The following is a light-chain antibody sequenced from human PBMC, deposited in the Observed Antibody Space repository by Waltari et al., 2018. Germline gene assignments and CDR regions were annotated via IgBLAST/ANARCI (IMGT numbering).Light chain of an antibody. CDR2: RSD. J-gene: IGLJ3*02. CDR1: ASKIGNNL. V-gene: IGLV1-44*01. CDR3: AAWDDSLNGHWV. Sequence: QSVLTQPPSASVTPGQRVTISCSGRASKIGNNLVNSYQQHPGKAPKLIIYRSDQRPSGVPDRFSGSKSGTSGSLAISGLQSEDEADYYCAAWDDSLNGHWVFGGGTKVTVL.